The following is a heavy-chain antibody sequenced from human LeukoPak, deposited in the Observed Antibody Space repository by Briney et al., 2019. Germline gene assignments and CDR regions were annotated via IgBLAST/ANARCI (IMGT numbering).Heavy chain of an antibody. V-gene: IGHV3-7*01. CDR2: ISQDGSEK. D-gene: IGHD3-22*01. Sequence: GGSLRLSCAASGFTFSSYWMSWVRQAPGKGLEWVACISQDGSEKRYVASVKGRFTISRDNAKDSLYLQINSLRDEDTAVYYCARETPMISDNWGQGALVTVFS. J-gene: IGHJ4*02. CDR1: GFTFSSYW. CDR3: ARETPMISDN.